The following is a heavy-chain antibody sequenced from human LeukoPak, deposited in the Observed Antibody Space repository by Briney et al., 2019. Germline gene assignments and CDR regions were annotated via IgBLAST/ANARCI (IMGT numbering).Heavy chain of an antibody. J-gene: IGHJ3*02. D-gene: IGHD1-26*01. Sequence: ASVKVSCKASGYTFTGYYMHWVRQAPGQGLEWMGWINPNSGGTNYAQKFQGWVTMTRDTSTSTVCMELSSLRSEDTAVYYCARDRVGATSTRLDAFDIWGQGTMVTVSS. V-gene: IGHV1-2*04. CDR1: GYTFTGYY. CDR3: ARDRVGATSTRLDAFDI. CDR2: INPNSGGT.